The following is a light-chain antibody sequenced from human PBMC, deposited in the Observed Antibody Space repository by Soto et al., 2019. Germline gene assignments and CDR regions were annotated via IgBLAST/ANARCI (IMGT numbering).Light chain of an antibody. V-gene: IGKV3-15*01. CDR2: GAS. CDR1: QSVSSN. Sequence: EVVMTKSPDTLSVSPGERSTLSCRASQSVSSNLAWYQQKPGQAPRLLIYGASTRAAGIPARFSGSGSGTDFTLTITSLQSEDFGVYYCHQPNNWWTFGQGTNVDI. J-gene: IGKJ1*01. CDR3: HQPNNWWT.